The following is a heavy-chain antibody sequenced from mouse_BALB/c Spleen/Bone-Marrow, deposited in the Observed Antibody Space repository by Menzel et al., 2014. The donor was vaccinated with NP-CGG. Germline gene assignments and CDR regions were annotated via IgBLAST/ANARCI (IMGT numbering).Heavy chain of an antibody. J-gene: IGHJ3*01. CDR2: IYPSDSYT. CDR1: GYTFTSYW. V-gene: IGHV1-69*02. Sequence: VQLQQSGAELVRPGASVKLSCKASGYTFTSYWINWVKQRPGQGLEWIGNIYPSDSYTNYNQKFKDKATLTVDKSSSTAYMQLSSPTSEDSAVYYCTRKDYWGQGTLVT. CDR3: TRKDY.